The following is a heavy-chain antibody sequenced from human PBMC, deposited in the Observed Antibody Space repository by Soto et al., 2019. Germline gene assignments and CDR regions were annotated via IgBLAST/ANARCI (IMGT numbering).Heavy chain of an antibody. CDR3: ARPGYCSGDNCYGYYYGLDV. Sequence: GESLKISCKGSGYSFTSYWINWVRQMPGKGLEWMGRIDPSDSYTNYSPSFQGHVTISADKSISTAYLQWSSLKASDTAMYYCARPGYCSGDNCYGYYYGLDVWGQGTTVTVSS. J-gene: IGHJ6*02. V-gene: IGHV5-10-1*01. CDR1: GYSFTSYW. D-gene: IGHD2-15*01. CDR2: IDPSDSYT.